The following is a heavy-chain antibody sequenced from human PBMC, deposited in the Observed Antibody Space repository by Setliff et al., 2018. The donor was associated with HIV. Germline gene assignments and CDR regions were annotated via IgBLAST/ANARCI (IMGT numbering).Heavy chain of an antibody. J-gene: IGHJ4*02. CDR2: VNSDGSSK. Sequence: GGSLRLSCAASGFTFDTYWMHWVRQAPGKGLVWVSRVNSDGSSKTYADSVKDRFTISRDNSKNTLYLQMNSLRAEDTAVYYCAKAIDRTGLHFDYWGQGTLVTVSS. V-gene: IGHV3-74*01. CDR3: AKAIDRTGLHFDY. D-gene: IGHD1-1*01. CDR1: GFTFDTYW.